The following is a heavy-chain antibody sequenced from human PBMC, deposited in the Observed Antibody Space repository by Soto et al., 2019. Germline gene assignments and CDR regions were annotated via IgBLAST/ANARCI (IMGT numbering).Heavy chain of an antibody. CDR3: ARDRSLDLWSGSWFDP. CDR1: GGSIHSSDYY. D-gene: IGHD3-3*01. J-gene: IGHJ5*02. CDR2: IFYTGST. V-gene: IGHV4-31*03. Sequence: QVQLQESGPGLVKPSQTLSLTCTVSGGSIHSSDYYWTRIRQHPEKGLEWIGYIFYTGSTYYNPSLRSRATISVDTSSNQFSLSLTSVTAADTAVYYCARDRSLDLWSGSWFDPWGQGTLVTVSS.